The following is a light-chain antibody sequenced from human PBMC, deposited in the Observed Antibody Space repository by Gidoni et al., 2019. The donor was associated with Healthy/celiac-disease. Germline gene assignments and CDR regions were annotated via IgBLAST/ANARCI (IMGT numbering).Light chain of an antibody. CDR2: DAT. J-gene: IGKJ2*03. Sequence: EIVLTQPPATLSLSPGERATFSCRASQSVSSYLAWYQQKPGQAPRPLIYDATNRATGIPARFSGSGSGTDFTLTISSLEPEDFAVYYWQQRSNWPPSFGQGTKLEIK. CDR3: QQRSNWPPS. V-gene: IGKV3-11*01. CDR1: QSVSSY.